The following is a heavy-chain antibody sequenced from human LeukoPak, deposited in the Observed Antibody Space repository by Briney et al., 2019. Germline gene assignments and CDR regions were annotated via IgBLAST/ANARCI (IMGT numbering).Heavy chain of an antibody. J-gene: IGHJ3*02. Sequence: PSETLSLTCTVSGGSISSGGYYWSWISQHPGKGLEWIGYIYYSGSTYYNPSLKSRVTISVDTSKNQFSLKLSSVTAADTAVYYCAREGMILNWGDGDFDIWGQGTMVTVSS. CDR2: IYYSGST. CDR3: AREGMILNWGDGDFDI. CDR1: GGSISSGGYY. D-gene: IGHD7-27*01. V-gene: IGHV4-31*03.